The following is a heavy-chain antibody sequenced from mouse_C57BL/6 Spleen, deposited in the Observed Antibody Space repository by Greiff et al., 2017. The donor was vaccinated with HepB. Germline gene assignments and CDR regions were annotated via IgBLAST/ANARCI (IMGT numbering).Heavy chain of an antibody. D-gene: IGHD1-1*01. J-gene: IGHJ4*01. Sequence: EVQLQESGGGLVKPGGSLKLSCAASGFTFSDYGMHWVRQAPEKGLEWVAYISSGSSTIYYADTVKGRFTISRDNAKNTLFLQMTSLRSEDTAMYYCARRRGSSCYAMDYWGQGTSVTVSS. V-gene: IGHV5-17*01. CDR1: GFTFSDYG. CDR2: ISSGSSTI. CDR3: ARRRGSSCYAMDY.